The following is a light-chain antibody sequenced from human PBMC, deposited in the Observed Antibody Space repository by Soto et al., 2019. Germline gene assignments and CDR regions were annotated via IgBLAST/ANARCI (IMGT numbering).Light chain of an antibody. CDR1: SSNIGAGYD. CDR3: QSYDSSLSGSF. CDR2: RNT. Sequence: QAVLTQPPSVAWAPGQRVTISCTGGSSNIGAGYDVHWYQQLPGTAPKLLIYRNTNRPSGVPDRFSGSRSATSASLAITGLQAEDEADYYCQSYDSSLSGSFFGTGTKGTVL. V-gene: IGLV1-40*01. J-gene: IGLJ1*01.